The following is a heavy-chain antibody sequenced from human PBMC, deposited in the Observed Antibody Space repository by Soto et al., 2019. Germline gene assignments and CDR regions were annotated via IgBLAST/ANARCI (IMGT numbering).Heavy chain of an antibody. D-gene: IGHD5-18*01. CDR1: GFTFSRYW. Sequence: EVQLVESGGGLVQPGGSLRLSCAASGFTFSRYWMHWVRQAPGKGLVWVSHIKSDATITTYADSVKGRFTISRDNAKSTVYLEMNSLRDADTAVYYCVPSGYKYGKDAFDIWGQGTVVTVSS. CDR3: VPSGYKYGKDAFDI. CDR2: IKSDATIT. J-gene: IGHJ3*02. V-gene: IGHV3-74*03.